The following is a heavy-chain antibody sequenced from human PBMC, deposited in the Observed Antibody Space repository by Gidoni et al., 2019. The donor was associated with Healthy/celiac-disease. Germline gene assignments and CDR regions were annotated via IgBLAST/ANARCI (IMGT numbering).Heavy chain of an antibody. CDR1: GGSISSCGCY. CDR3: ARETVQSGGWSDRGWFDP. Sequence: QVQLQESGPGLVKPSQTLSLTCTVSGGSISSCGCYWSWIRQHPGKGLAWIGYIYYSGSTYYNPSLKSRVTISVDTSKNQFSLKLSSVTAADTAVYYCARETVQSGGWSDRGWFDPWGQGTLVTVSS. J-gene: IGHJ5*02. D-gene: IGHD6-19*01. V-gene: IGHV4-31*03. CDR2: IYYSGST.